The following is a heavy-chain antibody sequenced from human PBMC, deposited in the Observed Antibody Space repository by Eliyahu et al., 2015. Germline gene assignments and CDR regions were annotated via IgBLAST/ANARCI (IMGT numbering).Heavy chain of an antibody. Sequence: QVQLVESGGGVVQPGRSLRLSCXASGFTFRXXGTPWVRQAPGKGLEWVXVMWYDENNKKYADSVKGRFTISRDNSKNTLYLQMNSLRAEDTSVYYCARADSSMFRGVITNYYGMDVWGQGTTVTVSS. J-gene: IGHJ6*02. CDR2: MWYDENNK. D-gene: IGHD3-10*01. CDR3: ARADSSMFRGVITNYYGMDV. V-gene: IGHV3-33*01. CDR1: GFTFRXXG.